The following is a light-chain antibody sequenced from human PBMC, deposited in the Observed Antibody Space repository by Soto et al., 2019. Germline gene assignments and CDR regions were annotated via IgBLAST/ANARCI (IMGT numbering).Light chain of an antibody. V-gene: IGKV2-30*01. Sequence: DVVMTQSPLSLPVTLGQPASISCKSSQSLVYSDGNTYLNWFQQRPRQSPRRLIYKVSNRDSGVPDRFSGSGSGTDFTLKISRVEADDVGVYYCMQGSHWPPTFGGGTKVEIK. CDR1: QSLVYSDGNTY. CDR2: KVS. CDR3: MQGSHWPPT. J-gene: IGKJ4*01.